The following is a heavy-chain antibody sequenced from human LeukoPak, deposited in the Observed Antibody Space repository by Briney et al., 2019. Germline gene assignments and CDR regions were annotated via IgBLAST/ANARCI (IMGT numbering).Heavy chain of an antibody. CDR2: ITSSSGYI. V-gene: IGHV3-21*01. D-gene: IGHD5-12*01. CDR3: ARDSGYDFVPYYFDY. Sequence: GGSLRLSCAASGFTFSSYSMNWVRQAPGKGLEWVSSITSSSGYIYYADSVKGRFTISRDNAKNSLYQQMNSLRAEDTAVYYCARDSGYDFVPYYFDYWGQGTLVTVSS. CDR1: GFTFSSYS. J-gene: IGHJ4*02.